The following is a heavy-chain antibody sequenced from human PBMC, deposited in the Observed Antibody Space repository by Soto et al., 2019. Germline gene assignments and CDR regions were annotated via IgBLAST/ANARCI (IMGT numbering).Heavy chain of an antibody. J-gene: IGHJ6*02. Sequence: GGSLRLSCAASGFTFSTYDIHWVRQATGKGLEWVSTIGAAGDTYYTGSMKGRFTISRENAKNSLYLHMNSLRAGDTAVYYCARAIPLYGMDVWGQGTTVTVSS. V-gene: IGHV3-13*01. CDR3: ARAIPLYGMDV. CDR2: IGAAGDT. D-gene: IGHD2-21*01. CDR1: GFTFSTYD.